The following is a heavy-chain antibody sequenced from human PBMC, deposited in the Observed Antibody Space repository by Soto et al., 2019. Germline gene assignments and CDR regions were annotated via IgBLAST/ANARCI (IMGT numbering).Heavy chain of an antibody. J-gene: IGHJ4*02. CDR1: GFTFSSYA. CDR2: ISGSGGST. CDR3: SKERSGYFAY. Sequence: EVQLLESGGGLVQPGGSLRLSCAASGFTFSSYAMSWVRQAPGKGLEWVSAISGSGGSTYYADSVKGRFTISRDNSKHTLYLQLNSLRAEDTAVSYCSKERSGYFAYWRQGTLVTVSS. V-gene: IGHV3-23*01. D-gene: IGHD3-3*01.